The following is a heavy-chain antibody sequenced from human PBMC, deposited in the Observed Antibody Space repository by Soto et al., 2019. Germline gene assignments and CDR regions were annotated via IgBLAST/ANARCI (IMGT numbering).Heavy chain of an antibody. CDR2: INWNSGSI. V-gene: IGHV3-9*01. CDR3: VKDESINWYSGHFRH. J-gene: IGHJ1*01. D-gene: IGHD6-13*01. CDR1: GFTFDDYA. Sequence: EVQLVESGGGLVQPGRSLRLSCAASGFTFDDYAMHWVRQVPGKGLEWVSGINWNSGSIGYGDSVKGRFAISRDNAKNSLHLPMNRLSAEDTAFYYCVKDESINWYSGHFRHWGQGTLVTVSS.